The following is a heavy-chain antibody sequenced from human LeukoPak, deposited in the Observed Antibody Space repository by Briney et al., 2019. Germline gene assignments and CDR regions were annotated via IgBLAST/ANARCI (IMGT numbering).Heavy chain of an antibody. Sequence: PGGSLRLSCAASGFTFSSYWMNWARQAPGKGLEWVANIKQDGSEMYYVDSVKGRFTISRDNAKNSLYLQMNGLRAEDTAVYYCARDKEVGDSFFNYWGQGTLVTVSS. J-gene: IGHJ4*02. CDR1: GFTFSSYW. D-gene: IGHD3-10*01. CDR2: IKQDGSEM. V-gene: IGHV3-7*03. CDR3: ARDKEVGDSFFNY.